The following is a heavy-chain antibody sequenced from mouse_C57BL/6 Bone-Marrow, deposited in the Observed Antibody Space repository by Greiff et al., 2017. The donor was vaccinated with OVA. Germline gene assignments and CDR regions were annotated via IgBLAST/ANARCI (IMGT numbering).Heavy chain of an antibody. J-gene: IGHJ3*01. CDR1: GYTFTDYE. Sequence: QVQLQQSGAELVRPGASVTLSCKASGYTFTDYEMHWVKQTPVHGLEWIGAIDPETGGTAYNQKFKGKAILTADKSSSTAYMELRSLTSEDSAVYYCTHTGYDDDEEAYWGQGTLVTVSA. CDR3: THTGYDDDEEAY. D-gene: IGHD2-4*01. V-gene: IGHV1-15*01. CDR2: IDPETGGT.